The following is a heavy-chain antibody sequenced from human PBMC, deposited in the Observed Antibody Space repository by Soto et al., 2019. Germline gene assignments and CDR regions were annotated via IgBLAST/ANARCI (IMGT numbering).Heavy chain of an antibody. CDR1: GGSISSYY. D-gene: IGHD3-22*01. CDR2: IYYSGST. V-gene: IGHV4-59*01. CDR3: ARGGAWSRYYDSSGYFGY. J-gene: IGHJ4*02. Sequence: SETLSLTCTVSGGSISSYYWSWIRQPPGKGLEWIGYIYYSGSTNYNPSLKSRVTISVDTSKNRFSLKLSSVTAADTAVYYCARGGAWSRYYDSSGYFGYWGQGTLGT.